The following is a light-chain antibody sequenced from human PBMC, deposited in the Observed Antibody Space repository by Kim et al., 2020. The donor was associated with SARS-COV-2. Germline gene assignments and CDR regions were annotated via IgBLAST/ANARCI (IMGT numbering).Light chain of an antibody. CDR2: RNN. CDR1: SNNVGYEG. CDR3: SAWDSSLSAWV. J-gene: IGLJ3*02. Sequence: TAPAPCTGNSNNVGYEGAAWLQQHQGHPPKLLTYRNNNRPSGISDRFSASRSGNTASLTISGLQPEDETDYYCSAWDSSLSAWVFGGGTQLTVL. V-gene: IGLV10-54*04.